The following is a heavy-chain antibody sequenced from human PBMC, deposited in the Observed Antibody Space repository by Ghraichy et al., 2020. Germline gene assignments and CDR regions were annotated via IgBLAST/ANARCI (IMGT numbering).Heavy chain of an antibody. CDR3: ARGGYSYGYARNNYYGMDV. J-gene: IGHJ6*02. D-gene: IGHD5-18*01. V-gene: IGHV4-34*01. CDR2: INHSGST. Sequence: SETLSLTCAVYGGSFSGYYWSWIRQPPGKGLEWIGEINHSGSTNYNPSLKSRVTISVDTSKNQFSLKLSSVTAADTAAYYCARGGYSYGYARNNYYGMDVWGQGTTVTVSS. CDR1: GGSFSGYY.